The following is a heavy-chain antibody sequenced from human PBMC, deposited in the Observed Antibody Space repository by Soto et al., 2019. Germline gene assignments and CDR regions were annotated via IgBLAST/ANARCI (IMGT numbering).Heavy chain of an antibody. Sequence: SETLSLTCTVSGGSISSGDYYWSWIRQPPGKGLEWIGYIYSSGSTNYNPSLKSRVTISVDTSKNQFSLKLSSVTAVDTAVYYCARETAYYYGSGSYSTFNWFDPWGQGTLVTVS. CDR1: GGSISSGDYY. J-gene: IGHJ5*02. V-gene: IGHV4-61*08. D-gene: IGHD3-10*01. CDR3: ARETAYYYGSGSYSTFNWFDP. CDR2: IYSSGST.